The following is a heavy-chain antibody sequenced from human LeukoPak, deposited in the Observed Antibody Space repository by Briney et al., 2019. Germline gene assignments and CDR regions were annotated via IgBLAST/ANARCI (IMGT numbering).Heavy chain of an antibody. V-gene: IGHV3-30-3*01. D-gene: IGHD3-9*01. J-gene: IGHJ4*02. CDR1: GFTFSSYA. CDR3: AREKSNAYYDILTGYWPPDY. Sequence: GGSLRLSCAASGFTFSSYAMHWVRQAPGKGLEWVAVISYDGSNKYYADSVKGRFTISRDNSKNTLYLQMNSLRAEDTAVYYCAREKSNAYYDILTGYWPPDYWGQGTLVTVSS. CDR2: ISYDGSNK.